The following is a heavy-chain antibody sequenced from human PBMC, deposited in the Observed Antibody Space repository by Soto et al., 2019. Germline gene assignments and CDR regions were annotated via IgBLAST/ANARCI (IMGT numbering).Heavy chain of an antibody. J-gene: IGHJ4*02. CDR3: GRGRSGQIVVFY. CDR2: IGPESGAT. CDR1: GYTFTGHY. V-gene: IGHV1-2*02. D-gene: IGHD1-26*01. Sequence: ASVKVSCKASGYTFTGHYIHWVRQAPEQGPEWMGEIGPESGATRYAQRFQGRVTMTMDLSITTVYMELNNLSPDDTAVYYCGRGRSGQIVVFYWGQGTPVTVSS.